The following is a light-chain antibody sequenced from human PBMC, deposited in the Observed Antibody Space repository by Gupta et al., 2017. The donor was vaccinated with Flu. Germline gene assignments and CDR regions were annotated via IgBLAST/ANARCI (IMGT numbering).Light chain of an antibody. CDR2: GAS. V-gene: IGKV3-15*01. Sequence: EIVMTQSPATLSVSPGERATLSCRASQSVSSNLAWYQQKPGQAPRLLIYGASTRATGIPARFSGSGSGTEFTLTISSLQSEDFAVYDCQQYNNWHTWTCGQGTKVEIK. CDR1: QSVSSN. CDR3: QQYNNWHTWT. J-gene: IGKJ1*01.